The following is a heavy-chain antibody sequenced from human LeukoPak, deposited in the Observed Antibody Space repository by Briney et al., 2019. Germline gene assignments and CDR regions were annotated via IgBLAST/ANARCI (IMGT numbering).Heavy chain of an antibody. J-gene: IGHJ4*02. Sequence: PGGSLRLSCVVSGFTFSSYSMSWVRQAPGKGLEWVSVIYSGGSTYYADSVKGRFTISRDNSKNTLYLQMNSLRAEDTAVYYCARGSRRGYSYGGDLGGDYWGQGTLVTVSS. V-gene: IGHV3-66*01. D-gene: IGHD5-18*01. CDR1: GFTFSSYS. CDR2: IYSGGST. CDR3: ARGSRRGYSYGGDLGGDY.